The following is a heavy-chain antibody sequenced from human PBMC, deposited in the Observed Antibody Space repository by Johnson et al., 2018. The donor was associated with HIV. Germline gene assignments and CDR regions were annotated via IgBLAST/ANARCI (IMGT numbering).Heavy chain of an antibody. CDR1: GFTFSSYW. D-gene: IGHD4-17*01. V-gene: IGHV3-74*01. J-gene: IGHJ3*02. CDR2: INSDGSST. CDR3: AREFLYGDYQDAFDI. Sequence: VESGGGLVQPGGSLRLSCAASGFTFSSYWMHWVRQAPGKGLVWVSRINSDGSSTSYADSVKGRFTISRDNSKNTLYLQMNSLRAEDTAVYYCAREFLYGDYQDAFDIWGQGTMVTVSS.